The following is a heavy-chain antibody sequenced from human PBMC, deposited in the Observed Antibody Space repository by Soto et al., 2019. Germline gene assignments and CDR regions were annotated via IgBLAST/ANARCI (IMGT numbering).Heavy chain of an antibody. CDR1: GGTFSTYS. CDR3: TIGSWSGEVFDI. V-gene: IGHV1-69*02. D-gene: IGHD2-21*01. Sequence: QVQLVQSGAEVKKPGSSVKVSCKDSGGTFSTYSMFWVRQAPGQGLEWMGRIIPMLGIRNYAQRFQDRVTITADKTTDTAHMELSSLRSEDTALYYCTIGSWSGEVFDIWGQGTMVTVSS. J-gene: IGHJ3*02. CDR2: IIPMLGIR.